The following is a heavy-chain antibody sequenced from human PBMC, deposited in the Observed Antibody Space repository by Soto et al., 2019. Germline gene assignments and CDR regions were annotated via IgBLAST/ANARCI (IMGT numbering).Heavy chain of an antibody. CDR2: IIPIFGTA. CDR1: GGTFSSYA. J-gene: IGHJ6*02. CDR3: ARELAGGYAARWGMDV. Sequence: QVQLVQSGAEVKKPGSSVKVSCKASGGTFSSYAISWVRQAPGQGLEWMGGIIPIFGTANYAQKFQGRVTSTADESTSTAYMELSSLRSEDTAVYYCARELAGGYAARWGMDVWGQGTTVTVSS. D-gene: IGHD5-18*01. V-gene: IGHV1-69*01.